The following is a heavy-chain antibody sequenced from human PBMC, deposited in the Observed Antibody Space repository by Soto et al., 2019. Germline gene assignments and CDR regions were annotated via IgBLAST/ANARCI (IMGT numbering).Heavy chain of an antibody. V-gene: IGHV1-69*13. CDR2: IIPIFGTP. J-gene: IGHJ4*02. Sequence: SVKVSCKASGVTFSRQDMRWVRQAPGQGLEWMGGIIPIFGTPQYAEKFQDRVTITAEESTSTAYMEMSSLTTEDTAVYYCATSDSRDGYSCDYWGQGPLVTVCS. CDR3: ATSDSRDGYSCDY. CDR1: GVTFSRQD. D-gene: IGHD5-18*01.